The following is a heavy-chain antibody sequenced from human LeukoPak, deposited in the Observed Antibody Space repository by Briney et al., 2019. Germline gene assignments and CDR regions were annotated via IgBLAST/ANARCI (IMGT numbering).Heavy chain of an antibody. V-gene: IGHV4-4*07. Sequence: SETLSLTCTVSGGSISSYYWSWIRQPAGKGQEWIGRIYTSGSTNYNPSLKSRVTMSVDTSKNQFSLKLSSVTAADTAVYYCARETRTYYYDSSGSPLLLLDYWGQGTLVTVSS. CDR1: GGSISSYY. CDR3: ARETRTYYYDSSGSPLLLLDY. J-gene: IGHJ4*02. CDR2: IYTSGST. D-gene: IGHD3-22*01.